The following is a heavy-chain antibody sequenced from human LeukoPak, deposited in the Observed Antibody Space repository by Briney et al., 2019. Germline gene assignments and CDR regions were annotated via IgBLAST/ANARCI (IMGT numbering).Heavy chain of an antibody. CDR1: GYTFTGYD. J-gene: IGHJ6*03. V-gene: IGHV1-2*02. Sequence: ASVKVSCKASGYTFTGYDMHWVRQAPGQGLEWMGWINPNSGGTNYAQKFQGRVTMTRDTSISTAYMELSRLRSDDTAVYYCARDLRDSSSWYLGYYYYYMDVWGKGTTVTVSS. D-gene: IGHD6-13*01. CDR2: INPNSGGT. CDR3: ARDLRDSSSWYLGYYYYYMDV.